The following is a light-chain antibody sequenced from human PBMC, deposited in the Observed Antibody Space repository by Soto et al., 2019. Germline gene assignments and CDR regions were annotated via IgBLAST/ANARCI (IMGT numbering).Light chain of an antibody. J-gene: IGLJ2*01. V-gene: IGLV2-23*02. CDR3: GSYADGNTLV. Sequence: QSALTQPASVSGTPGQSITISCTGSNSDVGIYDFVSWYQHHPGRAPKLIVSEVSHRPSGVSNRFSGSKSGNTASLTISGLQAEDEADYYCGSYADGNTLVFGGGTKLTVL. CDR2: EVS. CDR1: NSDVGIYDF.